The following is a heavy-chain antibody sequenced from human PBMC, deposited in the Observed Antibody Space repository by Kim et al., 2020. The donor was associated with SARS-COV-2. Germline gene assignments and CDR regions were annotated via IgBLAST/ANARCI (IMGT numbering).Heavy chain of an antibody. Sequence: SETLSLTCTVSGGSISSYYWSWIRQPPGKGLEWIGYIYYSGSTNYNPSLKSRVTISVDTSKNQFSLKLSSVTAADTAVYYCARLLYGDYTNWFDPWGQGTLVTVSS. CDR1: GGSISSYY. J-gene: IGHJ5*02. D-gene: IGHD4-17*01. V-gene: IGHV4-59*01. CDR3: ARLLYGDYTNWFDP. CDR2: IYYSGST.